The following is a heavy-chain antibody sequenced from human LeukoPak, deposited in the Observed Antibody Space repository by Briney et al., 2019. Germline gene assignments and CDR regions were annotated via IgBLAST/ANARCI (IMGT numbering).Heavy chain of an antibody. CDR3: AGSYYYYYYMDV. V-gene: IGHV4-39*01. Sequence: SETLSLTCTVPGGSISSSSYYWGWIRQPPGKGLEWIGSIYYSGSTYFNPSLKSRVTISVDTSKNQFSLKLSSVTAADTAVYYCAGSYYYYYYMDVWGKGTTVTISS. CDR2: IYYSGST. J-gene: IGHJ6*03. D-gene: IGHD1-26*01. CDR1: GGSISSSSYY.